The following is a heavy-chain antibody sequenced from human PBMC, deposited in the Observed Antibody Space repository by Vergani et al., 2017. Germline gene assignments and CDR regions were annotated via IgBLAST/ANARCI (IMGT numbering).Heavy chain of an antibody. V-gene: IGHV1-69*05. CDR1: GGTFSSYA. CDR2: IIPIFGTA. D-gene: IGHD6-13*01. Sequence: QVQLVQSGAEVKKPGSSVKVSCKASGGTFSSYAISWVRQAPGQGLEWMGGIIPIFGTANYAQKFQGRVTMTTDTSTSTAYMELRSLRSDDTAVYYCAREPGRAAAGYKYFDYWGQGTLVTVSS. CDR3: AREPGRAAAGYKYFDY. J-gene: IGHJ4*02.